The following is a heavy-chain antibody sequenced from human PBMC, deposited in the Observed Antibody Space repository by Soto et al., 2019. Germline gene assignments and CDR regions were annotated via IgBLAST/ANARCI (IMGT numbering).Heavy chain of an antibody. Sequence: PSQTLSLTCAISGDSVSSNSAAWNWIRQSPSRSLEWLGRTYYRSKWYNDYAVSVKSRITINPDTSKNQFSLQLNSVTPEDTAVYYCARACTYCYGSGSYYPYFDYCGQRTLFSVSS. CDR1: GDSVSSNSAA. CDR2: TYYRSKWYN. V-gene: IGHV6-1*01. CDR3: ARACTYCYGSGSYYPYFDY. D-gene: IGHD3-10*01. J-gene: IGHJ4*02.